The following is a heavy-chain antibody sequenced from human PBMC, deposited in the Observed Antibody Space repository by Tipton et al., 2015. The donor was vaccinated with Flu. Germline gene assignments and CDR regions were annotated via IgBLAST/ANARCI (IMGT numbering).Heavy chain of an antibody. CDR2: IHRSGSS. V-gene: IGHV4-38-2*01. J-gene: IGHJ5*02. CDR3: ARFAGGP. D-gene: IGHD3-16*01. CDR1: GDSVSSDYF. Sequence: TLSLTCAVSGDSVSSDYFWYWIRQAPGKGLEWIAYIHRSGSSAYNLSLRSRVSISLEKSKNQFSLQMNSLRAEDTAVYYCARFAGGPWGRGTLVSVSS.